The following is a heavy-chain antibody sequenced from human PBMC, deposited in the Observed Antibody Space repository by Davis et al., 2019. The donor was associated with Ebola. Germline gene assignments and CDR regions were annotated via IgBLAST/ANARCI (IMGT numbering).Heavy chain of an antibody. Sequence: GGSLRLSCAASGFTFSSYAMHWVRQAPGKGLEWVAVISYDGSNKYYADSVKGRFTISRDNSKNTLYLQMNSLRAEDTAVYYCARDWVGAEGDYWGQGTLVTVSS. CDR1: GFTFSSYA. CDR3: ARDWVGAEGDY. J-gene: IGHJ4*02. CDR2: ISYDGSNK. D-gene: IGHD4/OR15-4a*01. V-gene: IGHV3-30*04.